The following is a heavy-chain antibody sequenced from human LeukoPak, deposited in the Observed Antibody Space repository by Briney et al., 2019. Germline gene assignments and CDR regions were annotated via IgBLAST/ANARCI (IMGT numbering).Heavy chain of an antibody. D-gene: IGHD3-22*01. Sequence: GGSLRLSCAASGFTFSSYAMSWVRQAPGKGLEWVSAISGSGGSTYYADSVKGRFTISRDNSKNTLYLQMNSLRAEDTAVYYCANLSMGYNSSGYYYDFDYWGQGTLVTVSS. CDR2: ISGSGGST. CDR1: GFTFSSYA. J-gene: IGHJ4*02. CDR3: ANLSMGYNSSGYYYDFDY. V-gene: IGHV3-23*01.